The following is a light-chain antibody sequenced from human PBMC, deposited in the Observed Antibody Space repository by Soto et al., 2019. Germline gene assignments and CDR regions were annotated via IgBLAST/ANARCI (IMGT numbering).Light chain of an antibody. CDR2: EVS. CDR1: SSDVGGYNY. CDR3: SSYASSSTS. V-gene: IGLV2-14*03. Sequence: QSALTQPASVSGSPGQSITISCPGTSSDVGGYNYVSWYQQHPGKAPKLMIYEVSNRPSGVSHRFSGSKSGNTASLTISGLQAEDEADYYCSSYASSSTSFGTGTKVP. J-gene: IGLJ1*01.